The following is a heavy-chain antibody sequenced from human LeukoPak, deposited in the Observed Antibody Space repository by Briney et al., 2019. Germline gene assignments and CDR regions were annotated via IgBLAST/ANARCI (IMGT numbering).Heavy chain of an antibody. CDR3: VRPDDNSFDF. CDR2: INHSGST. D-gene: IGHD3-9*01. Sequence: PSETLSLTCAVYGGSFSGYYWSWIRQPPGKGLEWIGEINHSGSTNYNPSLKSRVTISVDTSKNQFSLKLSSVTTADTAVYYCVRPDDNSFDFWGQGTMVTVSS. V-gene: IGHV4-34*01. J-gene: IGHJ3*01. CDR1: GGSFSGYY.